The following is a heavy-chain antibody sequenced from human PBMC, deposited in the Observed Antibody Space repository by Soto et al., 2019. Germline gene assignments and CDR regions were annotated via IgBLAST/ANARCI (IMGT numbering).Heavy chain of an antibody. D-gene: IGHD2-21*01. Sequence: TLSLTCTVSGGSISSGDHYWTWIRQPPGKGLEWIGCIYYRGRTYYSPSLKSRVSMSVDTSKNQFSLELSSVTAADTAVYYCARNYGGDYSDYWGQGALVTVS. J-gene: IGHJ4*02. CDR3: ARNYGGDYSDY. V-gene: IGHV4-30-4*01. CDR2: IYYRGRT. CDR1: GGSISSGDHY.